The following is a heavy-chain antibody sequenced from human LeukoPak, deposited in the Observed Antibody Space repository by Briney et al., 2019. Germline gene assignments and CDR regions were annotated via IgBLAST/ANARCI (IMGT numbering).Heavy chain of an antibody. CDR1: GGSISSYY. CDR3: ARLAADFDWLLGYYYYYGMDV. Sequence: SETLSLTCAVYGGSISSYYWSWIRQPAGKGLEWIGRIYTSGSTNYNPSLKSRVTMSVDTSKNQFSLKLSSVTAADTAVYYCARLAADFDWLLGYYYYYGMDVWGQGTTVTVSS. CDR2: IYTSGST. J-gene: IGHJ6*02. V-gene: IGHV4-59*10. D-gene: IGHD3-9*01.